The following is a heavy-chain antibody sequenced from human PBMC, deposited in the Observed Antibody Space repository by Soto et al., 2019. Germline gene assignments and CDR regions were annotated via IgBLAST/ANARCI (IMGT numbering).Heavy chain of an antibody. CDR3: ARDGRGLWFGEENYYYYGMDV. CDR1: GFTVSSNY. D-gene: IGHD3-10*01. J-gene: IGHJ6*02. Sequence: GGSLRLSCAASGFTVSSNYMSWVRQAPGKGLEWVSVIYSGGSTYYADSVKGRFTISRDNSKNTLYLQMNSLRAEDTAVYYCARDGRGLWFGEENYYYYGMDVWGQGTTVTVSS. CDR2: IYSGGST. V-gene: IGHV3-53*01.